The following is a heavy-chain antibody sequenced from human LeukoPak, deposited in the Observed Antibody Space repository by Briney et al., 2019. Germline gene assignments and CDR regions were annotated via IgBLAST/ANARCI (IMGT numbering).Heavy chain of an antibody. CDR2: IYSGGDT. Sequence: PGGSLRLSCADSGFTVSRSYMSWVRQPPGKGLEWVSLIYSGGDTYYADSVKGRFTISRDNSKNTLYLQMNSLRAEDTAVYYCARSNSYYYDSSGFHHWGQGTLVTVSS. D-gene: IGHD3-22*01. CDR1: GFTVSRSY. CDR3: ARSNSYYYDSSGFHH. V-gene: IGHV3-53*01. J-gene: IGHJ1*01.